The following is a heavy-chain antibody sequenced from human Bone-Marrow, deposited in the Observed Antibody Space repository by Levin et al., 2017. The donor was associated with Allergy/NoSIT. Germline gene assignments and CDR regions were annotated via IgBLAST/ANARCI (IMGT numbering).Heavy chain of an antibody. CDR3: ARAPAGKYFDY. V-gene: IGHV3-66*01. CDR1: GFTVSSNY. D-gene: IGHD4-23*01. Sequence: PGGSLRLSCAASGFTVSSNYMSWVRQAPGKGLEWVSIIYKDGSTYYADSVKGRFTISRDNSKNTLYLQMNSLRAEDTAVYYCARAPAGKYFDYWGQGALVTVSS. CDR2: IYKDGST. J-gene: IGHJ4*02.